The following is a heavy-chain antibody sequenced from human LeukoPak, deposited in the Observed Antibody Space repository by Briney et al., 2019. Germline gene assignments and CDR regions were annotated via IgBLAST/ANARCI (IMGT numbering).Heavy chain of an antibody. CDR2: MNPNSGNT. J-gene: IGHJ6*02. CDR3: ARAPLGRPDYYGMDV. V-gene: IGHV1-8*01. Sequence: GASVKVSCKASGYTFTSYDINWVRQATGQGLEWMGWMNPNSGNTGYAQKFQGRVTMTRNTSISTVYMELSSLRSEDTAVYYCARAPLGRPDYYGMDVWGQGTTVTVSS. CDR1: GYTFTSYD. D-gene: IGHD1-26*01.